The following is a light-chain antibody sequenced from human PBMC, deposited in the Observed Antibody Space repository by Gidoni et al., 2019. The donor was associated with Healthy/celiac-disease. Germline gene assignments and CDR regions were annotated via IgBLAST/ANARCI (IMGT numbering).Light chain of an antibody. CDR1: QSISSW. J-gene: IGKJ2*01. Sequence: DIQMTQSPSTLSASVGDRVTITCRARQSISSWLAWYQQKPGKAPKLLIYKASSLESWVPSRFSGSGSGTEFTLTISSLQPDDFATYYCQQYNSYSRYTFGQGTKLEIK. CDR3: QQYNSYSRYT. CDR2: KAS. V-gene: IGKV1-5*03.